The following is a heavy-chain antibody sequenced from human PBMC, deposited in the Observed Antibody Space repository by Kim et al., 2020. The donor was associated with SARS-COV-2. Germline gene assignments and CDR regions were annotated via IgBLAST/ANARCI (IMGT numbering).Heavy chain of an antibody. D-gene: IGHD5-18*01. V-gene: IGHV3-64*04. J-gene: IGHJ4*02. CDR1: GFTFSDYA. Sequence: GGSLRLSCVXSGFTFSDYAIHWVRRAPGKGLEYVSATTRSGDGSFYADSVEGRFTISRDNSKNTLSLQMNSLRLEDTSMYYCVRYGRSYGAVLWGQGTLVIVSS. CDR3: VRYGRSYGAVL. CDR2: TTRSGDGS.